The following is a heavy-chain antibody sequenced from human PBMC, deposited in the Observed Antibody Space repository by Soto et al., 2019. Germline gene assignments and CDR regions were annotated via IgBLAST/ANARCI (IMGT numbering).Heavy chain of an antibody. V-gene: IGHV1-18*04. CDR1: GYTFGTFS. Sequence: GASVKVSCKTSGYTFGTFSMTWVRQAPGQGLEWMGWINPYNDYTDYGQKFHDRVTMTTDRFTNTVYMELRSLTSDDTAVYYCARGPLYLEWLGAYYLDFRGQGTLVTVSS. J-gene: IGHJ4*02. CDR3: ARGPLYLEWLGAYYLDF. CDR2: INPYNDYT. D-gene: IGHD3-3*01.